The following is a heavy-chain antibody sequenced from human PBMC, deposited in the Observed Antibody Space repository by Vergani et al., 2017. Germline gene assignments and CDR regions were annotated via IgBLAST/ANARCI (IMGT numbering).Heavy chain of an antibody. D-gene: IGHD2-15*01. CDR2: FSGSSATP. V-gene: IGHV3-23*01. Sequence: EVQLLESGGGLVQPGGSLRLSCEASGFSFPGYAMSWVRQAPGKGLEWVSSFSGSSATPYYADSVKGRFIISRDNSKNTLHLQMNSLRADDTAVYYCTKGSRGYTGYFFDDWGQGTLATVSS. CDR3: TKGSRGYTGYFFDD. CDR1: GFSFPGYA. J-gene: IGHJ4*02.